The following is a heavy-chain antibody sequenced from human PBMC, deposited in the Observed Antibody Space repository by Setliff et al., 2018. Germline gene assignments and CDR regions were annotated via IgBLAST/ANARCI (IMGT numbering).Heavy chain of an antibody. Sequence: SLKVSCKTSGYAFTDNYIHWVRQAPGQGLEWMGWINPKTGGTNLAQKFQGWVSMTRDTSITPAYMELSRLTSHDIAVYFCERSDHVVVDGFAVWGQGTMVT. CDR3: ERSDHVVVDGFAV. J-gene: IGHJ3*01. V-gene: IGHV1-2*04. CDR2: INPKTGGT. CDR1: GYAFTDNY. D-gene: IGHD2-21*01.